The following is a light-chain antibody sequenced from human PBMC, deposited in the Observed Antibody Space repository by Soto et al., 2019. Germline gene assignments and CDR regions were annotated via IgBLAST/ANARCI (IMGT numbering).Light chain of an antibody. V-gene: IGKV3-11*01. CDR2: DTF. J-gene: IGKJ1*01. Sequence: IVLTQSPATLSLSPGARATLSCRAGQSVSNYLAWYQQKPGQAPRLLIYDTFNRATGIPARFSGSGSGTDFTLTISSLEPEDLAAYFCVQRSTWPWTSGQGTKVEIK. CDR1: QSVSNY. CDR3: VQRSTWPWT.